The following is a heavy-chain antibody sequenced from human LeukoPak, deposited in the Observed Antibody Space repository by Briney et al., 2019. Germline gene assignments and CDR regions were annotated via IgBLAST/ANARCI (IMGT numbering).Heavy chain of an antibody. CDR3: ARDPLILDTGMDV. CDR2: INPNSGGT. J-gene: IGHJ6*02. CDR1: GYTFTGYY. V-gene: IGHV1-2*02. Sequence: GASVTVSCKASGYTFTGYYMHWVRQAPGQGLEWMGWINPNSGGTNYAQKFQGRVTMTRDTSISTAYMELSRLRSDDTAVYYCARDPLILDTGMDVWGQGTTVTVSS. D-gene: IGHD1-1*01.